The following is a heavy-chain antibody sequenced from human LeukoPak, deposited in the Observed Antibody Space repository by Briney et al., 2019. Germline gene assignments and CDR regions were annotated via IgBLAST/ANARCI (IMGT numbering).Heavy chain of an antibody. Sequence: QSGSSLRLSCAASGFPFSGSGMHWVRQAPGKGLEWVAVIWYDGSHQYYADSVKGRFTISRDNSKNTLDLQMNSLRVKDTAVYFCAKDKDTPATAQPQRGYFESWGQGTLVTVSS. D-gene: IGHD2-15*01. CDR2: IWYDGSHQ. J-gene: IGHJ4*02. V-gene: IGHV3-33*06. CDR3: AKDKDTPATAQPQRGYFES. CDR1: GFPFSGSG.